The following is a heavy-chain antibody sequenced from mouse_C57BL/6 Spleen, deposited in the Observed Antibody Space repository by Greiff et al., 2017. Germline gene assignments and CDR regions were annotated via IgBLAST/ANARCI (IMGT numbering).Heavy chain of an antibody. CDR3: ARDYYGSEDY. D-gene: IGHD1-1*01. J-gene: IGHJ2*01. Sequence: VQLKESGGGLVKPGGSLKLSCAASGFTFSDYGMHWVRQAPEKGLEWVAYISSGSSTIYYADTVKGRFTISRDNAKNTLFLQMTSLRAEDTAMYYCARDYYGSEDYWGQGTTLTVSS. CDR1: GFTFSDYG. V-gene: IGHV5-17*01. CDR2: ISSGSSTI.